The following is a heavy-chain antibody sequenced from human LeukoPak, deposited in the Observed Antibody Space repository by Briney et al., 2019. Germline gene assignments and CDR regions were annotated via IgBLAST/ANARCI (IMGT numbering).Heavy chain of an antibody. V-gene: IGHV4-59*01. D-gene: IGHD5-24*01. J-gene: IGHJ4*02. Sequence: KPSETLSLTCPVSGGSISNYYYWTWIRQPPGKGLEWIGYVYYAGSTNFNPSLRSRVTMSLDTSRNQFSLKLTSLTAGDTAVYYCARGAMATTPFFDYWGQGTLVTVSS. CDR1: GGSISNYY. CDR2: VYYAGST. CDR3: ARGAMATTPFFDY.